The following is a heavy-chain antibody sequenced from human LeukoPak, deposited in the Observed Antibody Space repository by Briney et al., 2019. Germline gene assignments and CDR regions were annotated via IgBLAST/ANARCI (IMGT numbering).Heavy chain of an antibody. CDR3: ARDGGYLDY. Sequence: PGRSLRLSCAASGFTFSSYGMHWVRQAPGKGLEWVAVISYDGSNKYYADSVKGRFTISRDNSKNTLYLQMNSLRAEDTAVYYCARDGGYLDYWGQGTLVTVSS. V-gene: IGHV3-30*03. J-gene: IGHJ4*02. D-gene: IGHD5-18*01. CDR1: GFTFSSYG. CDR2: ISYDGSNK.